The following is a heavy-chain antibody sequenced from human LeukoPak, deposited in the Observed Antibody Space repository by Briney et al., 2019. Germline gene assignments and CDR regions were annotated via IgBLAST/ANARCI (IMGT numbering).Heavy chain of an antibody. V-gene: IGHV3-30*04. J-gene: IGHJ4*02. CDR1: RFMFSDYS. CDR2: ISKDGGA. D-gene: IGHD3-22*01. CDR3: ARGEIGMDSSVDY. Sequence: PGGSLRLSCAAARFMFSDYSMHWVRQAPGKGLEWLAVISKDGGAYYADSVKGRFTISRDNDQKTLYLEMNRLRPEDTAVYYCARGEIGMDSSVDYWGQGTLVTVSS.